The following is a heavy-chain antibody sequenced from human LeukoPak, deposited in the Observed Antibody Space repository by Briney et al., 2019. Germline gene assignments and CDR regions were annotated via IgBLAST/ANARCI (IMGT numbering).Heavy chain of an antibody. CDR1: GGSISSYY. V-gene: IGHV4-4*07. CDR2: IYTSGST. CDR3: ARTRGDYRLGLDYFDY. Sequence: SETLSLTCTVAGGSISSYYWGWVRQPAGKGLEWLVRIYTSGSTNYNPSLKSRVTMSVDTSKNQFSLKLSSVTAADTAVYYCARTRGDYRLGLDYFDYWGQGTLVTVSS. D-gene: IGHD4-17*01. J-gene: IGHJ4*02.